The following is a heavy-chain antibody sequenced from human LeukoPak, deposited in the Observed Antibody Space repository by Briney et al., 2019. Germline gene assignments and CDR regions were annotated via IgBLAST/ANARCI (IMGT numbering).Heavy chain of an antibody. CDR2: ISAYNGNT. Sequence: GASVKVSCKASGYTFTSYGISWVRQAPGQGLEWMGWISAYNGNTNYAQKLQGRVTMTTDTSTSTAYMELRSLRSDDTAVYHCARDLDSSFGLSFDYWGQGTLVTVSS. J-gene: IGHJ4*02. CDR1: GYTFTSYG. D-gene: IGHD6-6*01. V-gene: IGHV1-18*01. CDR3: ARDLDSSFGLSFDY.